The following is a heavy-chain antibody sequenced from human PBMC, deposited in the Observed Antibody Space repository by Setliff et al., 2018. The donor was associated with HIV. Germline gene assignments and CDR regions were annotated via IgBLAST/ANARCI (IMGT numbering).Heavy chain of an antibody. D-gene: IGHD6-25*01. V-gene: IGHV3-66*02. J-gene: IGHJ4*02. CDR1: GFTVSSSY. CDR2: IYSDGTT. Sequence: GGSLRLSCEASGFTVSSSYMAWVRQAPGKGLDWVSTIYSDGTTYHRDSVKGRFTLSRDNSKNTVYLQVGSLSPDDTAMYYCARSRPYNSALDYWGQGTLVTVSS. CDR3: ARSRPYNSALDY.